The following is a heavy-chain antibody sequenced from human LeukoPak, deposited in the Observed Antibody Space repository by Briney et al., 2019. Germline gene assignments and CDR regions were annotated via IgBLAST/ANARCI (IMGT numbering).Heavy chain of an antibody. CDR1: GFIVSTYY. CDR2: IYSGGST. V-gene: IGHV3-66*02. D-gene: IGHD5-12*01. CDR3: AKDQVATDPWFDY. J-gene: IGHJ4*02. Sequence: PGGSLRLSCAASGFIVSTYYMNWVRQAPGKGLEWVSIIYSGGSTYYADSVKGRFTISRDNSKNTLYLQMNSLRAEDTAVYYCAKDQVATDPWFDYWGQGTLVTVSS.